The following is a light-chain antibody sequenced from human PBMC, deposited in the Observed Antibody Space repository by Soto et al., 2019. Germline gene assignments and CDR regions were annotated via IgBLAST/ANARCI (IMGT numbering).Light chain of an antibody. CDR1: SSTVGGFNV. Sequence: QSALTQPASVSGSPGQSITISCTGTSSTVGGFNVVSWYQQHPGKAPKVIIYEGIKRPSGVSNRFSGSNSGSTASLTISGLQAEDEADYYCCSYASSSTSFGTGTKVTVL. V-gene: IGLV2-23*01. CDR2: EGI. J-gene: IGLJ1*01. CDR3: CSYASSSTS.